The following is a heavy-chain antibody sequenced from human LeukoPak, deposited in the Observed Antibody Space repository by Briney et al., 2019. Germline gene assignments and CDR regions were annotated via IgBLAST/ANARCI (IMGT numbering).Heavy chain of an antibody. CDR2: IYYSGST. CDR1: GGSISSYY. Sequence: SETLSLTCTVSGGSISSYYWSWIRQPPGKGLEWIGYIYYSGSTNYNPSLKSRVTLSVDTSKNQFSLKLSSVTAADTAVYYCAGSSGYYYVLFGYWGQGTLVTVSS. V-gene: IGHV4-59*12. D-gene: IGHD3-22*01. CDR3: AGSSGYYYVLFGY. J-gene: IGHJ4*02.